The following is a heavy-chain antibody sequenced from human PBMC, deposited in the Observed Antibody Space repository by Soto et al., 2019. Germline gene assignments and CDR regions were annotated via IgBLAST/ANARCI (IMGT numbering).Heavy chain of an antibody. V-gene: IGHV3-48*01. Sequence: GGSMRLSCAASGVNIGTYSRNWVRQAPGKGLEWVSYISSSSSTIFYTDSVKGRFTVSRDNAKNSLYLQMNSLRAEDTAVYYCATPTYYYDSSGPPAYWGQGTLVTVSS. CDR3: ATPTYYYDSSGPPAY. D-gene: IGHD3-22*01. CDR2: ISSSSSTI. J-gene: IGHJ4*02. CDR1: GVNIGTYS.